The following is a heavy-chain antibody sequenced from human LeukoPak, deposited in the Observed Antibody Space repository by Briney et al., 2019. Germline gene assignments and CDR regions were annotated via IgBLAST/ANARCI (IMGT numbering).Heavy chain of an antibody. J-gene: IGHJ4*02. CDR3: AIPIRENSYGYRDY. V-gene: IGHV3-21*04. CDR1: GFAFSSYS. Sequence: PGGSLRLSCAASGFAFSSYSMNWVRQAPGKGLEWVSSISSGSSFKYHADSVKGRFTISRDNSKNTLYVQMNSLRAEDTAVYYCAIPIRENSYGYRDYWGQGTLVTVSS. CDR2: ISSGSSFK. D-gene: IGHD5-18*01.